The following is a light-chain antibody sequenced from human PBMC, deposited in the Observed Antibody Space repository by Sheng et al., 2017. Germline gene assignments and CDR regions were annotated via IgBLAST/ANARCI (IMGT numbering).Light chain of an antibody. CDR2: GAS. CDR1: QTINNNY. V-gene: IGKV3D-20*02. J-gene: IGKJ1*01. Sequence: EIVLTQSPGTLSLSPGQRATLSCRASQTINNNYLAWYQHKPGHPPRRLFSGASGRVTGIPDRFSVSGSGTDFTLTISRLEPEDSAVYYCQQRSNWPPWTFGQGTKVEIK. CDR3: QQRSNWPPWT.